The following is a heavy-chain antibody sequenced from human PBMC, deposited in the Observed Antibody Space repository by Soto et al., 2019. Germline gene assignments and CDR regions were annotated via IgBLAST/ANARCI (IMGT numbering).Heavy chain of an antibody. V-gene: IGHV4-30-4*02. CDR1: GGTISSGDDS. Sequence: SDTLSLTCTVSGGTISSGDDSWRWISQPPGKGLEWIGYIYYSGSTYYNPSLKSRVTISVDTSKNQFSLKLSSVTAADTAVYYCASKRSYFYYGMGVWAQGTSLTVSS. CDR3: ASKRSYFYYGMGV. J-gene: IGHJ6*01. CDR2: IYYSGST.